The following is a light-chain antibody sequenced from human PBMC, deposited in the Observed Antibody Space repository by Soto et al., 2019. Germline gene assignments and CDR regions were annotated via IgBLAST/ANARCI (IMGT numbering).Light chain of an antibody. CDR1: SSDVGAYNY. CDR3: SSYTSSSSWV. CDR2: EVT. Sequence: QSALTQPASVSGSPGQSITISCTGTSSDVGAYNYVSWYQQHSGKAPKLIIYEVTNRPSGVSNRFSASKSGNTASLTIFGLQVGDGADYNGSSYTSSSSWVFGGGTKLPVL. J-gene: IGLJ3*02. V-gene: IGLV2-14*01.